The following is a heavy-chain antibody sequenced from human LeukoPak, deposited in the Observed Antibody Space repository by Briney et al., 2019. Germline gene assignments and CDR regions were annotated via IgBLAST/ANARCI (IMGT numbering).Heavy chain of an antibody. V-gene: IGHV3-23*01. J-gene: IGHJ5*02. D-gene: IGHD1-26*01. CDR2: ISGSGGST. CDR3: ARDPLTGSYGVNWLDP. CDR1: GFTFSSYA. Sequence: PGGSLRLSCAASGFTFSSYAMSWVRQAPGKGLEWVSAISGSGGSTYYADSVKGRFTISRDNSKNTLYLQMNSLRAEDTAVYYCARDPLTGSYGVNWLDPWGQGTLVTVSS.